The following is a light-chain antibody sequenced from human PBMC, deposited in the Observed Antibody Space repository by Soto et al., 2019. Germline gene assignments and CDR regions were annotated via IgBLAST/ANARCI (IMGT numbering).Light chain of an antibody. Sequence: DIVVTQSPATLSVSPGGRATLSCGASQSVSSNLAWYQQKPGQSPRLLIYDASTRATGIPARFSGSGSETEFTLTIGSLQSADSAVYYCQQYNNWPLFTFGPGTKVEIK. CDR2: DAS. V-gene: IGKV3-15*01. CDR1: QSVSSN. CDR3: QQYNNWPLFT. J-gene: IGKJ3*01.